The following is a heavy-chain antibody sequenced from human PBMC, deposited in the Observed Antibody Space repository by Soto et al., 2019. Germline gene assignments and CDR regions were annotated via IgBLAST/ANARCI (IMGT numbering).Heavy chain of an antibody. CDR1: GGSISSDY. CDR2: VYHSWST. J-gene: IGHJ5*02. CDR3: ARFGTSPNGNWFDP. Sequence: SETLSFTCTVSGGSISSDYCNWIRQPPGKGLEWIGYVYHSWSTKYNPSLKSRVTISVDTSKNQLSLKLSSVTAADTAVYYCARFGTSPNGNWFDPWGQGTLATFS. D-gene: IGHD3-10*01. V-gene: IGHV4-59*01.